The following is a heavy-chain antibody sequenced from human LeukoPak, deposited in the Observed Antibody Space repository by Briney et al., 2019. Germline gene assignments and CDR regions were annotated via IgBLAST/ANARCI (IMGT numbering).Heavy chain of an antibody. V-gene: IGHV1-46*01. J-gene: IGHJ3*02. CDR1: GYTFTSYY. CDR3: ARDPLEDTDAFDI. Sequence: ASVTVSCKASGYTFTSYYMHWVRQAPGQGLEWMGIINPSGGSTSYAQKFQGSVTMTRDTSTSTVYMELSSLRSEDTAVYYCARDPLEDTDAFDIWGQGTMVTVSS. CDR2: INPSGGST.